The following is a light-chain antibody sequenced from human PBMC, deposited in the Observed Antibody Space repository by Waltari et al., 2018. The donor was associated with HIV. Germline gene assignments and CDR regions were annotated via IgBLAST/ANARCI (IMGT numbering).Light chain of an antibody. CDR2: DVS. CDR3: CSYTGSYVGI. Sequence: QSALTQPRSVSGSPGQSVTISCTGTSSDVGGYNYVSWYQQHPGKAPNLMISDVSKRPSGVPDSFSGSKSGNTAFLTISGLQAEDEADYYCCSYTGSYVGIFGGGTKLTVL. CDR1: SSDVGGYNY. J-gene: IGLJ2*01. V-gene: IGLV2-11*01.